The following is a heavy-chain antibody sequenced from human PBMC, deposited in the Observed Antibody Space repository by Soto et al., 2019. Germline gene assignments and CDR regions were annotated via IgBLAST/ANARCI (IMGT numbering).Heavy chain of an antibody. CDR3: AREGPLGYGDYCEYFQH. Sequence: GVSVKVSCKASGYTFTSYYMHWARQAPGQGLEWMGIINPSGGSTSYAQKFQGRVTMTRDTSTSTVYMELSSLRSEDTAVYYCAREGPLGYGDYCEYFQHWGQGTLVTVSS. CDR2: INPSGGST. D-gene: IGHD4-17*01. J-gene: IGHJ1*01. CDR1: GYTFTSYY. V-gene: IGHV1-46*03.